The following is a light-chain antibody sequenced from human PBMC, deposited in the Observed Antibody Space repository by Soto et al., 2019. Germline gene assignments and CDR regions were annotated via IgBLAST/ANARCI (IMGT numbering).Light chain of an antibody. CDR1: SSDVGGYNY. CDR2: DVS. V-gene: IGLV2-14*01. Sequence: QSALTQPASASGSPGQSITICCAGTSSDVGGYNYVSWYQQHPGKAPKLMIYDVSNRPSGVSNRFSGSKSGNTASLTISGLQAEDEADYYCSLYTSSSTPHYVFGTGTKLTVL. CDR3: SLYTSSSTPHYV. J-gene: IGLJ1*01.